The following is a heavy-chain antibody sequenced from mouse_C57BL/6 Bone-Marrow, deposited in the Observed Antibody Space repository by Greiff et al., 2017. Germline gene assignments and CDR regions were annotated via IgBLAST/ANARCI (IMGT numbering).Heavy chain of an antibody. D-gene: IGHD1-1*01. CDR3: VKGDYYGSSYGYFDV. CDR2: IRNKANGYTT. Sequence: EVKLVESGGGLVQPGASLRLSCAASGFTFTDYYMSWVRQPPGKAPELLALIRNKANGYTTEYPASFKGRFTISRDNSHNILYLQMNTLRAEDSATYYCVKGDYYGSSYGYFDVWGTGTTVTVSS. V-gene: IGHV7-4*01. CDR1: GFTFTDYY. J-gene: IGHJ1*03.